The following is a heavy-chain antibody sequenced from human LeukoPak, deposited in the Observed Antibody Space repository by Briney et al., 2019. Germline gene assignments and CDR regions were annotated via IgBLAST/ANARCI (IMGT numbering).Heavy chain of an antibody. J-gene: IGHJ4*02. CDR3: ARGYDYLDYFDY. Sequence: SETLSLTCTASGGSISGYYWSWIRQPPGKGLEWIGYVYYRGSANYNPSLKSRVTMSVDMSKSQFALKLTSVTAADTAVFYCARGYDYLDYFDYWGQGTLVTVSS. V-gene: IGHV4-59*01. CDR2: VYYRGSA. CDR1: GGSISGYY. D-gene: IGHD5-12*01.